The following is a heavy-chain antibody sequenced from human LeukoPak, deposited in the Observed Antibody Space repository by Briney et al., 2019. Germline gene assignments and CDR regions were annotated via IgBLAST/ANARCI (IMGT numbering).Heavy chain of an antibody. Sequence: PGGSLRLSCAASGFTFSSYEMNWVRQAPGKGLEWILYISSSGNTIYYADSVRGRFTISRDNANNSLYLQMNSLRADDTAVYYCARDQLGESDYWGQGTLVTVSS. CDR3: ARDQLGESDY. CDR1: GFTFSSYE. V-gene: IGHV3-48*03. CDR2: ISSSGNTI. D-gene: IGHD3-10*01. J-gene: IGHJ4*02.